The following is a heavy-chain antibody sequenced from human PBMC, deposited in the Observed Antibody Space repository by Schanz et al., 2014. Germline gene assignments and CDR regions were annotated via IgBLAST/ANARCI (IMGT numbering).Heavy chain of an antibody. V-gene: IGHV1-18*01. CDR3: ARHRFGVFYYGLDV. D-gene: IGHD3-10*01. CDR1: GYTFTSYG. Sequence: QVQLVQSGAEVKKPGASVKVSCKASGYTFTSYGISWVRQAPGLGLEWMGWISDYNGKTNYAQKFQDRVIMSTDHSSSTAYLELRSLTSDDSAIYYCARHRFGVFYYGLDVWGQGTTILVSS. J-gene: IGHJ6*02. CDR2: ISDYNGKT.